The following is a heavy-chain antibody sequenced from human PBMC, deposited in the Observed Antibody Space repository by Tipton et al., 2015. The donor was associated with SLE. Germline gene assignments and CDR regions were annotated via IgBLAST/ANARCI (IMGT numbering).Heavy chain of an antibody. D-gene: IGHD2-8*02. CDR1: GYSISTGYY. CDR3: AREDGAVTDRGHFAK. J-gene: IGHJ4*02. Sequence: TLSLTCTVSGYSISTGYYWGWIRQPPGKGLEWIGNMYQTGTTDYNPSLKSRVTISIDTSKNQFSLKLGAVTAADTAVYYCAREDGAVTDRGHFAKWGQGTLVTVSS. V-gene: IGHV4-38-2*02. CDR2: MYQTGTT.